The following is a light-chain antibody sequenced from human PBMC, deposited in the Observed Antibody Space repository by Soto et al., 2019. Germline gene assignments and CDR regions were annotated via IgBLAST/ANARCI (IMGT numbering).Light chain of an antibody. J-gene: IGLJ3*02. CDR1: SSDVGGYNY. V-gene: IGLV2-14*01. CDR3: SSYTSSSTLV. CDR2: EVT. Sequence: QSVLTQPASVSGSPGQSITISCTGTSSDVGGYNYVSWYQQFPGKAPKLMIYEVTNRPSGVSNRFSGSKSGNTASLTISGLQVEDEADYFCSSYTSSSTLVFGGGTKLTVL.